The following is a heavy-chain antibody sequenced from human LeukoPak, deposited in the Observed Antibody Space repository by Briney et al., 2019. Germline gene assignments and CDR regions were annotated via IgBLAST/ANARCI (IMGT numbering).Heavy chain of an antibody. D-gene: IGHD5-24*01. CDR3: ARDLNYRDAFDI. Sequence: GGSLRLSCAASGFTFSSYAMNWVRQAPGKGLEWVSSISSSSSYIYYADSVKGRFTISRDNAKNSLYLQMNSLRAEDTAVYYCARDLNYRDAFDIWVQGTMVTVSS. CDR2: ISSSSSYI. J-gene: IGHJ3*02. V-gene: IGHV3-21*01. CDR1: GFTFSSYA.